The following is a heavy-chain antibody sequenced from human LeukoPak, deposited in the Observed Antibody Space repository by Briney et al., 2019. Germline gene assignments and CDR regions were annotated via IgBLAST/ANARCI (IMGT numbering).Heavy chain of an antibody. V-gene: IGHV4-39*07. J-gene: IGHJ3*02. CDR3: ARRYYYDSSGYPNAFDI. CDR1: GGSISSSSYY. CDR2: IYYSGST. D-gene: IGHD3-22*01. Sequence: PSETLSLTCTVSGGSISSSSYYWGWLRQPPGKGLEWIGSIYYSGSTYYNPSLKSRVTISVDKSKNQFSLKLSSVTAADTAVYYCARRYYYDSSGYPNAFDIWGQGTMVTVSS.